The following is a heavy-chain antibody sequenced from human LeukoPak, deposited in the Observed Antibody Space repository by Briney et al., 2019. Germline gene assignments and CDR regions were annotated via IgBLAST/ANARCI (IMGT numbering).Heavy chain of an antibody. Sequence: SETLSLTCTVSGGSITSYYWSWIRQPPGKGLEWIGYIYYSGSTNYNPSLKSRVTISVDTSRNQFSLKLSSVTAADTAVYYCARGGTVRNGMDVWGQGTTVTVSS. CDR2: IYYSGST. D-gene: IGHD1-26*01. CDR3: ARGGTVRNGMDV. V-gene: IGHV4-59*01. J-gene: IGHJ6*02. CDR1: GGSITSYY.